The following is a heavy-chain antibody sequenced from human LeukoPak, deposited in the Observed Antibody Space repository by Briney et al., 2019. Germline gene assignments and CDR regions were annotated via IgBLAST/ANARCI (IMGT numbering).Heavy chain of an antibody. Sequence: PGGSLRLSCAASGFTFSTYNMNWVRQAPGKGLEWVSSITSSSSYIFYADSVKGRFTISRDNAKNSLYLQTNSLRAEDTAVYYCARYSGTYRDFWGQGTLVTVSS. J-gene: IGHJ4*02. CDR1: GFTFSTYN. CDR2: ITSSSSYI. D-gene: IGHD1-26*01. CDR3: ARYSGTYRDF. V-gene: IGHV3-21*01.